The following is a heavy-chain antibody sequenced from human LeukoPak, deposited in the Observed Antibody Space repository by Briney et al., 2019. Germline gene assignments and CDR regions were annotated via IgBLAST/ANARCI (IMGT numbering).Heavy chain of an antibody. Sequence: ASVKVSCKASGYTFTSYGITWVRRAHGQGLEWLGWIRVYNGNTNYAKNFQDRVTMTTDTSTNTAYMELSSLRSEDTAVYYCASIAAGGSSWYQGAFDIWGQGTMVTVSS. V-gene: IGHV1-18*01. CDR1: GYTFTSYG. CDR2: IRVYNGNT. CDR3: ASIAAGGSSWYQGAFDI. D-gene: IGHD6-13*01. J-gene: IGHJ3*02.